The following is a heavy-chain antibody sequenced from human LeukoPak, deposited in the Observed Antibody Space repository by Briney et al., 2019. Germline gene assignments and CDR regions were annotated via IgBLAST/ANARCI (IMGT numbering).Heavy chain of an antibody. J-gene: IGHJ4*02. CDR1: GFHFSTYG. V-gene: IGHV3-33*01. CDR3: ARDRSWGSQCYFDY. D-gene: IGHD7-27*01. Sequence: PGGSLRLSCAASGFHFSTYGMHWVRQAPGKGLEWVGVIWYDGSNKIYAESVKGRFTISRDNSKNTLYLQMNSLRAEDTAVYYCARDRSWGSQCYFDYWGQGTLVAVSS. CDR2: IWYDGSNK.